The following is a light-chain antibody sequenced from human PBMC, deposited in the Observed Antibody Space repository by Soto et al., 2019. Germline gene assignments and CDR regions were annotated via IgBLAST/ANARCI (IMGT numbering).Light chain of an antibody. J-gene: IGKJ2*03. Sequence: DIQMTQSPSSLSASVGDRVTITCQASQDITNFLNWYQQKPGKAPKLLIYDASSLQTGVPSRCSGSGSGTDFSFTISSLQPEDIATYYCQQFDDVPYSFGPGTKVAIK. CDR3: QQFDDVPYS. CDR1: QDITNF. V-gene: IGKV1-33*01. CDR2: DAS.